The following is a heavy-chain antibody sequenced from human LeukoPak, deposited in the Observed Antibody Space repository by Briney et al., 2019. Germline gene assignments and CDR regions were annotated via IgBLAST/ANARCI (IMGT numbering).Heavy chain of an antibody. D-gene: IGHD3-22*01. V-gene: IGHV1-18*01. Sequence: ASVKVSCKASGYTFTSYGISWVRQAPGQGLEWMGWISAYNGNTNYAQKFQGRVTMTRDTSISTAYMELSRLRSDDTAVYYCATFGYYYDSSGYYSGYFDYWGQGTLVTVSS. CDR3: ATFGYYYDSSGYYSGYFDY. CDR1: GYTFTSYG. J-gene: IGHJ4*02. CDR2: ISAYNGNT.